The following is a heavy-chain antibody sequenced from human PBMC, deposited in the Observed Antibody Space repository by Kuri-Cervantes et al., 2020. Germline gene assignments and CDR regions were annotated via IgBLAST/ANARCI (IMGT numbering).Heavy chain of an antibody. CDR1: GFTFSSYS. Sequence: GESLKISCAASGFTFSSYSMNWVRQAPGKGLEWVSYISSSGSTIYYADSVKGRFTISRDNAKNSLYLQMNSLRDEDTAVYYCAKPRGYDILTGYYLMSFDYWGQGTLVTVSS. CDR2: ISSSGSTI. D-gene: IGHD3-9*01. V-gene: IGHV3-48*02. CDR3: AKPRGYDILTGYYLMSFDY. J-gene: IGHJ4*02.